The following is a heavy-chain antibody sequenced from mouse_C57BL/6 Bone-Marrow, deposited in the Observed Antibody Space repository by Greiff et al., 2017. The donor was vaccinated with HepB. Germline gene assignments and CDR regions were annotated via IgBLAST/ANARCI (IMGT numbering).Heavy chain of an antibody. J-gene: IGHJ3*01. CDR1: GFNIKNPY. V-gene: IGHV14-3*01. CDR3: AWFAY. CDR2: IDPANGNT. Sequence: EVQLQQSVAELVRPGASVKLSCTASGFNIKNPYMHWVKQRPEQGLEWIGRIDPANGNTKYAPKFQGKATITADTSSNTAYLQLSSLTSEDTAIYYCAWFAYWGQGTLVTVSA.